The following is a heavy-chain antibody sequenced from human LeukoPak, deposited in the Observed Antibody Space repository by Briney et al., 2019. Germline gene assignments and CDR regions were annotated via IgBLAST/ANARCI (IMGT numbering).Heavy chain of an antibody. CDR1: GFTFSSYS. J-gene: IGHJ6*02. CDR3: ASIIAAAGPHSMDV. D-gene: IGHD6-13*01. CDR2: ISSSGSTI. V-gene: IGHV3-48*04. Sequence: SGGSLKLSCAASGFTFSSYSMNWVRQAPGKGLEWVSYISSSGSTIYYADSVKGRFTISRDNAKNSLYLQMNSLRAEDTAVYYCASIIAAAGPHSMDVWGQGTTVTVSS.